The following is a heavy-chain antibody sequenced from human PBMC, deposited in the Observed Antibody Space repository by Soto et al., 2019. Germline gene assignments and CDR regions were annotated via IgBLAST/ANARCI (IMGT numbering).Heavy chain of an antibody. J-gene: IGHJ5*02. Sequence: GASVKVSCKAPGYTFTSYYMHWVRQAPGQGLEWMGIINPSGGSTSYAQKFQGRVTMTRDTSTSTVYMELSGLRSEDTAVYYCARDGYDILTGHRGPLDWFDPWGQGTLVTVSS. V-gene: IGHV1-46*01. CDR2: INPSGGST. CDR3: ARDGYDILTGHRGPLDWFDP. CDR1: GYTFTSYY. D-gene: IGHD3-9*01.